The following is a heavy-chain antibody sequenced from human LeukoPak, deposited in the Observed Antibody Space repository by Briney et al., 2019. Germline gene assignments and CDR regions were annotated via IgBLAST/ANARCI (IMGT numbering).Heavy chain of an antibody. J-gene: IGHJ4*02. CDR3: ARANYVSRFDY. Sequence: SETLSLTCTVSGGSISSSSYYWGWIRQPPGKGLEWIGSIYYSGSTYYNPSLKSRVTISVDTSKNQFSLKLSSVTAADTAVYYCARANYVSRFDYWGQGTLVTVSS. V-gene: IGHV4-39*01. D-gene: IGHD3-16*01. CDR2: IYYSGST. CDR1: GGSISSSSYY.